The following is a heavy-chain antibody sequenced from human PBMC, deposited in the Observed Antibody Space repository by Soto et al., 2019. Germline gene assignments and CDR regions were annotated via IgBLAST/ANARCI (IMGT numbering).Heavy chain of an antibody. V-gene: IGHV1-69*13. CDR2: IIPIFGTA. D-gene: IGHD5-18*01. CDR3: VRLLINTAMVPPPYYYGMDV. Sequence: ASVKVSCKASGGTFSSYAISWVRQAPGQGLEWMGGIIPIFGTANYAQKFQGRVTITADESTSTAYMELSSLRSEDTAVYYCVRLLINTAMVPPPYYYGMDVWGQGTTVTVSS. CDR1: GGTFSSYA. J-gene: IGHJ6*02.